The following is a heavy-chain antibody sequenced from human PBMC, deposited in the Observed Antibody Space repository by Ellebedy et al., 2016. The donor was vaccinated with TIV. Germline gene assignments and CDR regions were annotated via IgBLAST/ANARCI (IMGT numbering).Heavy chain of an antibody. J-gene: IGHJ4*02. Sequence: GESLKISCAASGFTVSSYGMHWVRQAPGKGREWVAIIWYDGNNKYYADSVRGRFTVSRDNSKNTLFLQMNSLRVEDTAIYYCARGRYGDYAGDYWGQGTLVTVSS. V-gene: IGHV3-33*01. CDR3: ARGRYGDYAGDY. CDR1: GFTVSSYG. D-gene: IGHD4-17*01. CDR2: IWYDGNNK.